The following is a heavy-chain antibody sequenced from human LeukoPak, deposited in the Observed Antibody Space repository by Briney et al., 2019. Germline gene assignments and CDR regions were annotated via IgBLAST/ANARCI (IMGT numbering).Heavy chain of an antibody. Sequence: SQTLSLTCTVSGDSISSGDYYWSWIRQPAGKGLEWIGRIYTSGSTNYKSSLKSRVTISVDTSKNQFSLKLSSVTAADTAVYYCARGNSRYSSSWRKAAFDIWGQGTMVTVSS. CDR2: IYTSGST. CDR3: ARGNSRYSSSWRKAAFDI. D-gene: IGHD6-13*01. V-gene: IGHV4-61*02. J-gene: IGHJ3*02. CDR1: GDSISSGDYY.